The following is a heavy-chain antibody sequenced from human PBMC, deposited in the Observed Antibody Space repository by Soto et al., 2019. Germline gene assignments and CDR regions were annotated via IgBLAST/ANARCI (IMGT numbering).Heavy chain of an antibody. D-gene: IGHD5-18*01. CDR3: ATGGRGYSSAPRFDCEY. J-gene: IGHJ4*02. CDR1: GGICSSNA. Sequence: QVQLVQSGADVKKPWSSVKFSCQAAGGICSSNAISWLRQAPGQGLEWMGGILPIFDTTHYAQKFLGRVTITADESTSTADMELSSLKSEDTALYYCATGGRGYSSAPRFDCEYGGQGTLVTVSS. CDR2: ILPIFDTT. V-gene: IGHV1-69*01.